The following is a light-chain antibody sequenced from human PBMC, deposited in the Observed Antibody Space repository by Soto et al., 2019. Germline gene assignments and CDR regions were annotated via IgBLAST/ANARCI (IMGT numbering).Light chain of an antibody. J-gene: IGLJ1*01. CDR3: CSYAGSSTFYV. CDR1: SSDVGSYNL. CDR2: EGS. Sequence: QSVLTQPASVSGSPGQSITISCTGTSSDVGSYNLVSWYQQHPGKAPKLMIHEGSKRPSGVSNRFSGSKSGNTASLTISGLQAEDEADYYCCSYAGSSTFYVFGTGTKVTVL. V-gene: IGLV2-23*01.